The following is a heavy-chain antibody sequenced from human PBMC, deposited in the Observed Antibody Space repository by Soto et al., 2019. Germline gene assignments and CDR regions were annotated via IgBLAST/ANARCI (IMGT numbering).Heavy chain of an antibody. D-gene: IGHD6-19*01. CDR3: ARDNGGAVAGSLAY. CDR1: GGSISSDGYY. CDR2: IYYSGST. Sequence: SETRSLTCIVSGGSISSDGYYWSWIRKHPGKGLEWIGYIYYSGSTYYDPSLKRRVTISVDTSKNQFSVKLRSVTGADKAVYYFARDNGGAVAGSLAYWGQGTLGTV. J-gene: IGHJ4*02. V-gene: IGHV4-31*03.